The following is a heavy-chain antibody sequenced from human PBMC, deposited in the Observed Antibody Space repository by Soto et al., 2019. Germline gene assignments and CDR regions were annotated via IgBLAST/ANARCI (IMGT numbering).Heavy chain of an antibody. Sequence: SETLSLTCAVSGGSISSSNWWSWVRPPPGKGLEWIGEIYHIGSTNYNPSLKSRVTISVDKSKNQFSLKLSSVTAADTAVYYCARGLKYSSSPSFEYWGEESLVTVSS. J-gene: IGHJ4*02. CDR2: IYHIGST. CDR3: ARGLKYSSSPSFEY. D-gene: IGHD6-6*01. V-gene: IGHV4-4*02. CDR1: GGSISSSNW.